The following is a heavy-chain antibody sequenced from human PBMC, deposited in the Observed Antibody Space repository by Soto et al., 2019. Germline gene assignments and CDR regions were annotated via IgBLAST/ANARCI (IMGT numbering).Heavy chain of an antibody. CDR1: GGSISSSSYY. V-gene: IGHV4-39*01. J-gene: IGHJ3*02. Sequence: QLQLQESGPGLVKPSETLSLTCTVSGGSISSSSYYWGWIRQPPGKGLEWIGSIYYSGSTYYNPSLKSRVTISVDTSKNQFSLKLSSVTAADTAVYYCACPPSYSSGWEAFDIWGQGTMVTVSS. CDR2: IYYSGST. D-gene: IGHD6-19*01. CDR3: ACPPSYSSGWEAFDI.